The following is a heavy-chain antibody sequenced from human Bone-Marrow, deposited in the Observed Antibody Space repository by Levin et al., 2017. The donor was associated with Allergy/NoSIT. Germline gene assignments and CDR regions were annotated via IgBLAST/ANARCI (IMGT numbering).Heavy chain of an antibody. CDR1: GFTFSSYA. CDR2: ISYDGSNK. J-gene: IGHJ6*02. D-gene: IGHD3-22*01. Sequence: GESLKISCAASGFTFSSYAMHWVRQAPGKGLEWVAVISYDGSNKYYADSVKGRFTISRDNSKNTLYLQMNSLRAEDTAVYYCARADEYYDSSGYYYHYYYGMDVWGQGTTVTVSS. CDR3: ARADEYYDSSGYYYHYYYGMDV. V-gene: IGHV3-30*04.